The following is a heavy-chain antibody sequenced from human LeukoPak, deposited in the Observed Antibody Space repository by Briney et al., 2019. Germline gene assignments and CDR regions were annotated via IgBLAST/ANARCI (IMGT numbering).Heavy chain of an antibody. V-gene: IGHV3-20*04. Sequence: GGSLRLSCAASGFTFDDYGVNWVRQAPGKGLEWVSGINWNGGSAGYADSVKGRFTISRDNAKKSLYLQMNSLTAEDTAVYYCARPALYLHGDFPRVWGRGTTVIVSS. CDR2: INWNGGSA. J-gene: IGHJ6*04. CDR3: ARPALYLHGDFPRV. CDR1: GFTFDDYG. D-gene: IGHD4-17*01.